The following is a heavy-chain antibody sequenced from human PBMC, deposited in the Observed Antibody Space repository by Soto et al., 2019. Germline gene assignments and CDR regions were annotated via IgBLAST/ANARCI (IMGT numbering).Heavy chain of an antibody. CDR3: ARGKYRERMDV. CDR1: GFTFSSYG. J-gene: IGHJ6*02. Sequence: GGSLRLSCAASGFTFSSYGMHWVRQAPGKGLEGVAVIWYDGSNKYYADSVKGRFTISRDNSKNTLYLQMNSLRAEDTAVYYCARGKYRERMDVWGQGTTVTVSS. D-gene: IGHD2-2*01. CDR2: IWYDGSNK. V-gene: IGHV3-33*01.